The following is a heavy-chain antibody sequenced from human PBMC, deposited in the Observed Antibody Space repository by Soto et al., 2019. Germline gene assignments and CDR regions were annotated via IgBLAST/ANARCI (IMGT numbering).Heavy chain of an antibody. CDR2: IYPGDSDT. V-gene: IGHV5-51*01. CDR3: ARQERATVLFYYGMEV. Sequence: PGEPLKISCKGSGYNFTNYWIGWVRQMPGKGLDWMGIIYPGDSDTRYSPSFQRQVTISADQSISAAYLQWSSLKASDTARFYCARQERATVLFYYGMEVWGQGTTVTVS. D-gene: IGHD1-26*01. CDR1: GYNFTNYW. J-gene: IGHJ6*02.